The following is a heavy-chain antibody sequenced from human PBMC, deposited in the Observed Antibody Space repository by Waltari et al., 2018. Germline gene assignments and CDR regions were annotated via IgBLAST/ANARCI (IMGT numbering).Heavy chain of an antibody. V-gene: IGHV1-24*01. CDR3: ATGHAKGNTYYYYGMDV. CDR2: FEPEGGET. Sequence: QVQLVQYGAEVKKPGASVKVSCKVSGYTLTELSMHWVRQAPGKGLEWMGGFEPEGGETSYAQDFPGRVTMTEETSTDTAYMQLSSLRSEDTAVYYGATGHAKGNTYYYYGMDVWGQGTTVTVSS. CDR1: GYTLTELS. J-gene: IGHJ6*02.